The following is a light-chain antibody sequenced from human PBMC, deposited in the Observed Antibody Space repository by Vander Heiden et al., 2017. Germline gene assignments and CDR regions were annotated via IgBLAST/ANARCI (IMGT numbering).Light chain of an antibody. CDR3: MQALQTPPGT. CDR2: LGS. CDR1: QSLLHSNGQNY. Sequence: DIVMPQSPLSLPVTPGEPASISCRSSQSLLHSNGQNYLDWYLQKPGQSPQLLIYLGSNRASGVPDRFSGSGSGTDFTLKISRVEAEDVGVYYCMQALQTPPGTFGGGTRVEI. V-gene: IGKV2-28*01. J-gene: IGKJ4*01.